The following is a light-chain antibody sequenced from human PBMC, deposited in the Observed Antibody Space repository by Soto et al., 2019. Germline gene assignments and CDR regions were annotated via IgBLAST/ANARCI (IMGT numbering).Light chain of an antibody. CDR1: QSVSSN. Sequence: EIVMTQSPAPLSVSPGERATLSCRASQSVSSNLAWYQQKPGQAPRLLIYGASSRATGIPDRFSGSGSGTDCTLTISSLEPEDVAVYYCQQRNNWPLTFGGGTKVDIK. CDR3: QQRNNWPLT. V-gene: IGKV3-11*01. J-gene: IGKJ4*02. CDR2: GAS.